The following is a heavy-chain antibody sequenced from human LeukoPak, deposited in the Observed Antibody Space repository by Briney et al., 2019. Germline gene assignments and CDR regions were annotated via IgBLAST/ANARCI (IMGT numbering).Heavy chain of an antibody. CDR1: GYTFTGYY. CDR2: INPNSGGT. Sequence: EASVKVSCKASGYTFTGYYMHWVRQAPGQGLEWMGRINPNSGGTNYAQKFQGRVTMTRDTSIGTAYMELSRLRSDDTAVYYCATQLGYCTNGVCYTGAWFDPWGQGTLVTVSS. V-gene: IGHV1-2*06. CDR3: ATQLGYCTNGVCYTGAWFDP. J-gene: IGHJ5*02. D-gene: IGHD2-8*01.